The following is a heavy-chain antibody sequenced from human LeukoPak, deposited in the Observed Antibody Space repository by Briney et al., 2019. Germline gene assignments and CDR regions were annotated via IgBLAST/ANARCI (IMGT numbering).Heavy chain of an antibody. Sequence: SQTLSLTCAISGDSVSSKSAAWNWIRQSPSRGLEWLGRTYYRSKWYNEYAVSVKSRVIINPDTSKNQFSLQLNSMTHEDTAVYYFARTGMRVVDSWGQGTLVTVSS. V-gene: IGHV6-1*01. CDR1: GDSVSSKSAA. CDR2: TYYRSKWYN. J-gene: IGHJ4*02. CDR3: ARTGMRVVDS. D-gene: IGHD2-8*01.